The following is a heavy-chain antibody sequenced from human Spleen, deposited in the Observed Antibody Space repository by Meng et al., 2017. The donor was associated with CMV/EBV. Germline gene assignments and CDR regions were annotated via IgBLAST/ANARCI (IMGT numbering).Heavy chain of an antibody. J-gene: IGHJ4*02. D-gene: IGHD4-23*01. Sequence: VPGGPISTSNWGSWVRQPPGKGLGWIEEIYHGGHTNCNPSLRSRVTMSVDRSKKQFSLRLTSVTAADTAVYFCAREADYGGNCFDYWGQGTLVTVSS. V-gene: IGHV4-4*01. CDR2: IYHGGHT. CDR1: GGPISTSNW. CDR3: AREADYGGNCFDY.